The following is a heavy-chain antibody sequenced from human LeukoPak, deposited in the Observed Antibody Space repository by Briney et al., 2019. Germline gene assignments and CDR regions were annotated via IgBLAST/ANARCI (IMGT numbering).Heavy chain of an antibody. CDR1: GGSISSYY. J-gene: IGHJ6*02. V-gene: IGHV4-59*01. CDR3: ARAPPETGYSYYYYYYGTDV. D-gene: IGHD3-9*01. Sequence: SETLSLTCTVSGGSISSYYWSWIRQPPGKGLEWIGYIYYSGSTNYNPSLKSRVTISVDTSKNQFSLKLSSVTAADTAVYYCARAPPETGYSYYYYYYGTDVWGQGTTVTVSS. CDR2: IYYSGST.